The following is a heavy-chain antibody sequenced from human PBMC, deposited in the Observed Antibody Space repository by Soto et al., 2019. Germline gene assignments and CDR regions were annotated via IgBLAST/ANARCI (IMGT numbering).Heavy chain of an antibody. V-gene: IGHV3-30*03. CDR2: ISRDGGTK. CDR3: TGEVASGY. D-gene: IGHD2-8*02. Sequence: QVQLVESGGGVVQPGRSLRLSCAVSGFTVSTYGMHWVRQAPGKGLERVAVISRDGGTKYYADSVKGRFTISRDNCRNTVFLEMNSLRSNDMAVYYCTGEVASGYWGQGTLVTVSS. J-gene: IGHJ4*02. CDR1: GFTVSTYG.